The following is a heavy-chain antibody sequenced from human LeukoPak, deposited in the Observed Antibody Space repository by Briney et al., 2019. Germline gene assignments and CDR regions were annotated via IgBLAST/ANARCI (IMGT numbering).Heavy chain of an antibody. J-gene: IGHJ4*02. CDR1: GFTFSSYG. Sequence: GGSLRLSCAASGFTFSSYGMHWVRQAPGKGLEWVAVISYDGSNKYYADSVKGRFTISRDNSKNTLYLQMNSLRAEDTAVYYCAKERYCYGSGTNFDYWGQGTLVTVSS. V-gene: IGHV3-30*18. CDR2: ISYDGSNK. CDR3: AKERYCYGSGTNFDY. D-gene: IGHD3-10*01.